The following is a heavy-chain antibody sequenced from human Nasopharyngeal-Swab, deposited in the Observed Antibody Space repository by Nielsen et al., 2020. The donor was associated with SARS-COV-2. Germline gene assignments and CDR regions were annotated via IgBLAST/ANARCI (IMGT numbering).Heavy chain of an antibody. CDR2: ISSSSSYK. Sequence: GGSLRLSCAASGFTFSSYSMNWVRQAPGKGLEWVSSISSSSSYKYYADSVKGRFTISRDNAKNSLYLQMNSLRAEDTAVYYCARDLGELPYYYYGMDVWGQGTTVTVSS. D-gene: IGHD3-16*01. J-gene: IGHJ6*02. CDR3: ARDLGELPYYYYGMDV. CDR1: GFTFSSYS. V-gene: IGHV3-21*01.